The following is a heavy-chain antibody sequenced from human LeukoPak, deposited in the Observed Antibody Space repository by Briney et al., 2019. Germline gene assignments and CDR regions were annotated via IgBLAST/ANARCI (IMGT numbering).Heavy chain of an antibody. D-gene: IGHD3-22*01. J-gene: IGHJ6*02. Sequence: ASVKVSCKVSGYTLTELSMHWVRQAPGKGLEWMGGFDPEDGETIYAQKFQGRVTMTEDTSTDTAYVELSSLRSEDTAVYYCATAVAYYYDSSGSTQRVYYYYGMDVWGQGTTVTVSS. V-gene: IGHV1-24*01. CDR3: ATAVAYYYDSSGSTQRVYYYYGMDV. CDR1: GYTLTELS. CDR2: FDPEDGET.